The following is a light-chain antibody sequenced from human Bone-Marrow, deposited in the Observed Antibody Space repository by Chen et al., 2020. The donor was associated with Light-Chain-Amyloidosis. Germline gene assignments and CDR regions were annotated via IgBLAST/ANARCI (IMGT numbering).Light chain of an antibody. Sequence: DIVLTHSSVSLALSLGVRATITCKSRQNLFYHSNNKDYLAWYQQKAGQPPKLLRKWASSRKSGDPDRFSGSGSGTDFTLTSSSLQAEDVAVYYCQQYYSTPYTFGQRTKLEIQ. CDR1: QNLFYHSNNKDY. CDR2: WAS. J-gene: IGKJ2*01. CDR3: QQYYSTPYT. V-gene: IGKV4-1*01.